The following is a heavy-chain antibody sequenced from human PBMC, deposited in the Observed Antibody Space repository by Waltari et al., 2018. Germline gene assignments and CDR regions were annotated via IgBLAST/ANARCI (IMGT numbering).Heavy chain of an antibody. Sequence: QLQLQESGPGLVRPSETLALTCSVSAASISSNSYSWGWVRQPPGKGLEWIASIFFTGTPYHSPSLRSRVTMSLDTSKNQFSLHLASVTAADTAVYFCAVKMSPLWLHPVDSWGQGALVTVSS. CDR1: AASISSNSYS. CDR3: AVKMSPLWLHPVDS. J-gene: IGHJ4*02. V-gene: IGHV4-39*07. D-gene: IGHD3-9*01. CDR2: IFFTGTP.